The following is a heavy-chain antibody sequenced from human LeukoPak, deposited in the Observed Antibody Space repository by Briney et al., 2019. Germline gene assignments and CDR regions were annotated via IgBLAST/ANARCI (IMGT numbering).Heavy chain of an antibody. Sequence: ASVKVSCKVSGYTLTELSMHWVRQAPGKGLEWMGGFDPEDGETIYAQKFQGRVTMTEDTSTDTAYMELRSLRSDDAAVYYCARELGYCSGRSFCLGRLDYWGQGTLVTVSS. CDR2: FDPEDGET. V-gene: IGHV1-24*01. D-gene: IGHD2-15*01. CDR3: ARELGYCSGRSFCLGRLDY. CDR1: GYTLTELS. J-gene: IGHJ4*02.